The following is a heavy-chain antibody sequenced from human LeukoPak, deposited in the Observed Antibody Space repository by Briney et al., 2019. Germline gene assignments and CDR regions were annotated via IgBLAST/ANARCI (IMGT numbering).Heavy chain of an antibody. V-gene: IGHV4-39*01. D-gene: IGHD5-18*01. CDR1: DGSISSSSAY. CDR2: IYYSKNT. Sequence: SETLSLTCTVSDGSISSSSAYWGWIRQPPGKGLEWIGSIYYSKNTYYNPSLKSRVTISADTSKNQFSLTLGSVSATDTAVYYCVSPSGFSYGYFDYWGQGTLVTVSS. J-gene: IGHJ4*02. CDR3: VSPSGFSYGYFDY.